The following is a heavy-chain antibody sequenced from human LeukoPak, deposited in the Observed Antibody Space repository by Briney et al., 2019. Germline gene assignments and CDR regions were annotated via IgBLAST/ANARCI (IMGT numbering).Heavy chain of an antibody. Sequence: PGGSLRLSCAASGFTFSTYGMNWVRQAPGKGLEWVSYISESSSTIYYADPVKGRFTISRDHAKNSLYLQMNTLRAEDTAVYYCARDQIDYWGQGTLVTVSS. CDR2: ISESSSTI. CDR1: GFTFSTYG. V-gene: IGHV3-48*01. J-gene: IGHJ4*02. CDR3: ARDQIDY.